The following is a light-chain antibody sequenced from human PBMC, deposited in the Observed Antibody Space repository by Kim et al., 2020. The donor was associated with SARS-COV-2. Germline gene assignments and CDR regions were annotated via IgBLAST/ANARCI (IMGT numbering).Light chain of an antibody. CDR2: DAS. J-gene: IGKJ4*01. Sequence: DIQMTQSPSSVSASVGDRVTITCRASQGTTSWLAWFQQKPGKAPELLIYDASTLQSGVPSRFSGSGSGTDFTLTISGLQPADFATYYCQQADNFPLTFGGGTKVDIK. CDR3: QQADNFPLT. V-gene: IGKV1-12*01. CDR1: QGTTSW.